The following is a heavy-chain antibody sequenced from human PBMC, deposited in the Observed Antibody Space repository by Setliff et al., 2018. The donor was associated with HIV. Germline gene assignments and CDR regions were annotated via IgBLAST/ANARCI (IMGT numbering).Heavy chain of an antibody. Sequence: SETLSLTCTVSGGSISSGAYYWSWIRQHPGKGLEWIGYIYYSGSTYYNPSLKSRVTISVDTSKNQFYLKLNSVTAADTAVYYCARVPLSSPSRPGGYFDYWGQGTLVTVS. CDR2: IYYSGST. D-gene: IGHD3-16*01. V-gene: IGHV4-31*03. J-gene: IGHJ4*02. CDR1: GGSISSGAYY. CDR3: ARVPLSSPSRPGGYFDY.